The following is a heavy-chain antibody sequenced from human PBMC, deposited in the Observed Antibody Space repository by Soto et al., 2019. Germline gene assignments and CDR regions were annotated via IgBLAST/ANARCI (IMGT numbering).Heavy chain of an antibody. V-gene: IGHV4-59*01. CDR1: GGSITSFY. CDR2: SYYTGGS. J-gene: IGHJ2*01. CDR3: ARAWATTGSYWSFDL. D-gene: IGHD1-1*01. Sequence: SETLSLTCSVSGGSITSFYLTWIRQPPGKGLEWIGYSYYTGGSNYNPSFKSLLTISADTSKNQISLRLTSLTAADTPVHHSARAWATTGSYWSFDLWGRGTLVTVSS.